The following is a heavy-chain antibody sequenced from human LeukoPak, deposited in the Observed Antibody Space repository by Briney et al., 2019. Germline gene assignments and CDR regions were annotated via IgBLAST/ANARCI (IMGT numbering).Heavy chain of an antibody. CDR3: ARIRYDYGN. J-gene: IGHJ4*02. D-gene: IGHD3-3*01. CDR1: GFTVSSNY. V-gene: IGHV3-53*01. CDR2: LYSGGDT. Sequence: PGGSLRLSCAASGFTVSSNYMSWVRQAPGKGLEWVSVLYSGGDTYYADSVKGRFTISRDNSKNTVYLQMNSLRAEDTAVCYCARIRYDYGNWGQGTLVTVSS.